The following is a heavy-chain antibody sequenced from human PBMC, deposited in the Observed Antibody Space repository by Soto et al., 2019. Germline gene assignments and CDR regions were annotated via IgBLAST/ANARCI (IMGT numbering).Heavy chain of an antibody. V-gene: IGHV3-53*01. J-gene: IGHJ4*02. CDR2: MYSGGTT. D-gene: IGHD5-18*01. Sequence: EVQLVESGGGLIQPGGSLRLSCAASGFTVSSNYMTWVHQAPGKGLEWVSVMYSGGTTYYADSVKGRFTISRNNSKNTLYLQMNSLRAEDTAVYHCARATSDRAMVFDYWGQGTLVTVSS. CDR3: ARATSDRAMVFDY. CDR1: GFTVSSNY.